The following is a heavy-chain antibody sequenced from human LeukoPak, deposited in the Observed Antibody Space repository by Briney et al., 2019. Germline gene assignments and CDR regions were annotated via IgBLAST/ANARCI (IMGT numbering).Heavy chain of an antibody. V-gene: IGHV3-48*04. CDR3: ARDRRDYYYYGMDV. Sequence: PGGSLRLSCTASGFTFSDYSMNWVRQAPGKGLVWVSYISRTSNTVYYTDSVRGRFTISRANAKNSLYLQMNSLRAEDTAVYYCARDRRDYYYYGMDVWGQGTTVTVSS. CDR2: ISRTSNTV. CDR1: GFTFSDYS. J-gene: IGHJ6*02.